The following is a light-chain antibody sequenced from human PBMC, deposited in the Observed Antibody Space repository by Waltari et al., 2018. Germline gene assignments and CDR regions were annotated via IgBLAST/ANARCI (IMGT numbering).Light chain of an antibody. CDR2: DVT. J-gene: IGLJ2*01. Sequence: QSALTQPASVAGSPGQSIPISCTGTSSHIGGYKYVSWYQQHPGKAPKLMIFDVTQRPSGVSDRFSGSKSGNTASLTISGLHTDDESDYYCSSYTSTNTVIFGGGTKVTVL. CDR3: SSYTSTNTVI. V-gene: IGLV2-14*03. CDR1: SSHIGGYKY.